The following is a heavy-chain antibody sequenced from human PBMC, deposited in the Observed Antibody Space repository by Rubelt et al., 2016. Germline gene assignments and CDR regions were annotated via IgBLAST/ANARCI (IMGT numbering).Heavy chain of an antibody. J-gene: IGHJ4*02. CDR1: GFTFSSYW. CDR3: AKDGRVESSGYGLPDYFDN. V-gene: IGHV3-7*05. CDR2: IKQDGSEK. Sequence: GGGLVQPGGSLRLSCAASGFTFSSYWMSWVRQAPGKGLEWVANIKQDGSEKHYVDSVEGRFTVSRDNAKNSLYLQMNSLRAEDTAVYYCAKDGRVESSGYGLPDYFDNWGQGALVTVSS. D-gene: IGHD6-19*01.